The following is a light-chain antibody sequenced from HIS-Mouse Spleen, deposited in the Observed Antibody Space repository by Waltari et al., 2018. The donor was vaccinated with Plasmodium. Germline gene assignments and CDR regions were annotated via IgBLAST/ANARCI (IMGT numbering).Light chain of an antibody. CDR3: QQYDNLPYT. Sequence: DIQMTQSPYTLSASVGDRVTITCQASQGISNYLNWYQQKPGKAPKLLIYDASNLETGVPSRFSGSGSGTDFTFTISSLQPEDIATYYCQQYDNLPYTFGQGTKLEIK. CDR1: QGISNY. CDR2: DAS. V-gene: IGKV1-33*01. J-gene: IGKJ2*01.